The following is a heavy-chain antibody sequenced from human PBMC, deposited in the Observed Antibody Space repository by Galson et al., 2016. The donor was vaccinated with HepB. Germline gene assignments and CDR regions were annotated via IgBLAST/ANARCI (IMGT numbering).Heavy chain of an antibody. J-gene: IGHJ4*02. CDR3: AAHPMDFSY. D-gene: IGHD3/OR15-3a*01. CDR1: GDSISSTSW. Sequence: SETLSLTCAVSGDSISSTSWRSWVRQPPGKGLEWIGGITPSGGTNYNPSLRSRVTISEDRSKNQFSLRLSSVTAADTAVYYCAAHPMDFSYWGQGMLVTVSS. V-gene: IGHV4-4*02. CDR2: ITPSGGT.